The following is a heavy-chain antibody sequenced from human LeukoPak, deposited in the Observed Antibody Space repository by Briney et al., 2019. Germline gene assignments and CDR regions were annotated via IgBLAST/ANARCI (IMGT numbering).Heavy chain of an antibody. V-gene: IGHV4-39*07. D-gene: IGHD3-16*01. J-gene: IGHJ4*02. CDR3: GRSAGFVHFDH. Sequence: SETLSLTCTVSGGSISSSSYYWVWIRQPPGKELERIGRINYSGNTYYKPSVKSPVTISVDTSKNQYSLKVTSVTAADTALYYCGRSAGFVHFDHSGQGTLVTVSS. CDR2: INYSGNT. CDR1: GGSISSSSYY.